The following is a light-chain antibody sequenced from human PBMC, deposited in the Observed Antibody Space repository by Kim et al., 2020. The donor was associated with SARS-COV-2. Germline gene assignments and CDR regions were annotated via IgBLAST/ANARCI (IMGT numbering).Light chain of an antibody. Sequence: DIVVTQTPLSLSVIPGQPASISCKSSRSLLHSDGKTYLYWYLQKAGQSPQLLISEVSNRFSGVPDRFSGSGSGTDFTLKISRVEAEDVGVYYCMQSIHLPLTFGGGTKVDIK. J-gene: IGKJ4*01. CDR3: MQSIHLPLT. CDR2: EVS. V-gene: IGKV2D-29*02. CDR1: RSLLHSDGKTY.